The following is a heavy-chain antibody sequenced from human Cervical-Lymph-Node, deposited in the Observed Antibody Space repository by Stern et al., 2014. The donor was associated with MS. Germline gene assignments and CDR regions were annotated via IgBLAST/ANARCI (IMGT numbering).Heavy chain of an antibody. D-gene: IGHD6-19*01. Sequence: VQLVQSGAEVKKPGESLKISCKGSGYSFTNYWIGWGRQMPGKGLEWKGIIYPGDSDTRYSPSFQGQVTISADKSIRTASLQWSSLKASDTAMYYCARHCAKREQCAFDYWGQGTLVTVSS. V-gene: IGHV5-51*01. J-gene: IGHJ4*02. CDR2: IYPGDSDT. CDR3: ARHCAKREQCAFDY. CDR1: GYSFTNYW.